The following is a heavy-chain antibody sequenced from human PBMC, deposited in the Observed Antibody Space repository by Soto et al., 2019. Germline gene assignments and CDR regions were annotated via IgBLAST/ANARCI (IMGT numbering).Heavy chain of an antibody. V-gene: IGHV3-23*01. Sequence: PGGSLGLACAACGFTFRSTAMSWVRKVPGKGLEWVSAISGTTDNTYYADSVKGRFTISRDNSKNTLYLQMNSLRAEDTALYYCARSLRGVIIDFDSWGLGTLVTVSS. J-gene: IGHJ4*02. CDR3: ARSLRGVIIDFDS. D-gene: IGHD3-10*01. CDR1: GFTFRSTA. CDR2: ISGTTDNT.